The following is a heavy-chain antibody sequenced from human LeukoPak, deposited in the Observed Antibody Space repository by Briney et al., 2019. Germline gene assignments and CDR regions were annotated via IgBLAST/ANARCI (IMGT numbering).Heavy chain of an antibody. D-gene: IGHD4-17*01. J-gene: IGHJ4*02. CDR1: GFTFSNYA. CDR2: ISYDGSNK. V-gene: IGHV3-30*18. Sequence: GGSLRLSCAASGFTFSNYAMHWVRQAPGKGLEWVAVISYDGSNKDYADSVEGRFTIYRDNSKNTLYLQMNSLRAEDTAVYYCAKDHRSYSTGPDYWGQGALVTVSS. CDR3: AKDHRSYSTGPDY.